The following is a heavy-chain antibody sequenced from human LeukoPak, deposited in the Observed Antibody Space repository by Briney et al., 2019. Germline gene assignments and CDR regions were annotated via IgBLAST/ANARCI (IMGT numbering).Heavy chain of an antibody. Sequence: SETLSLTCGVYGGPFSGYYWSWIRQPPEKGLEWIGEINHSGNTNYNPSLKSRVTISADTSKNQFSLKLNSVTAADTAVYYCARDPSGGSIDYWGQGTLVTVSS. V-gene: IGHV4-34*01. CDR2: INHSGNT. D-gene: IGHD2-15*01. J-gene: IGHJ4*02. CDR3: ARDPSGGSIDY. CDR1: GGPFSGYY.